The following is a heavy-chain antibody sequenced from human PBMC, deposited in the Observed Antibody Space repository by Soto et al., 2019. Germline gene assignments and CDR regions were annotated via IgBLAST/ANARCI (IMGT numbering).Heavy chain of an antibody. Sequence: SETLSLTCGVYGGSFRNYYWIWVRQPPGKGLEWIGEVNHSGEATYNPSLQSRVSISLDTSNNHFSLKMTSVTAADTAIYFCARAEPRGGHNFDYWGQGTLVTVSS. V-gene: IGHV4-34*01. CDR2: VNHSGEA. D-gene: IGHD3-10*01. CDR3: ARAEPRGGHNFDY. CDR1: GGSFRNYY. J-gene: IGHJ4*02.